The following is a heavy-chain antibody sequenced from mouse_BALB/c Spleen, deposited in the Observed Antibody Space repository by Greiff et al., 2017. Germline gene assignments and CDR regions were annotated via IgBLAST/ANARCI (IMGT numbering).Heavy chain of an antibody. Sequence: VPLQQSGAELARPGASVKMSCTASGYTFTRYTMHWVKQRPGQGLEWIGYINPSSGYTNYNQKFKDKATLTADKSSSTAYMQLSSLTSADSAVYYCARECGSRRAMDYWGQGTSVTGSS. CDR3: ARECGSRRAMDY. CDR2: INPSSGYT. CDR1: GYTFTRYT. V-gene: IGHV1-4*01. D-gene: IGHD2-4*01. J-gene: IGHJ4*01.